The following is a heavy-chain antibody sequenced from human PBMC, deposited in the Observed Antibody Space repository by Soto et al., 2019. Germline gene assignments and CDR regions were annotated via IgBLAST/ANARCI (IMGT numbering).Heavy chain of an antibody. D-gene: IGHD2-15*01. CDR2: INSDGSST. CDR1: GFTFSSYW. CDR3: ARTSLVVPAATREDY. J-gene: IGHJ4*02. V-gene: IGHV3-74*01. Sequence: EVQLVESGGGLVQPGVSLRLSCAASGFTFSSYWMHWVRQAPGKGLVWVSRINSDGSSTSYADSVKGRFTISRDNAKNTVYLQMNSLRAEDTAVYYCARTSLVVPAATREDYWGEGTLVTVSS.